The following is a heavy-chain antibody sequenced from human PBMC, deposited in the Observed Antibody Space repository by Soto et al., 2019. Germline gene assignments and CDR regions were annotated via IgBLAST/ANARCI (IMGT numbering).Heavy chain of an antibody. J-gene: IGHJ4*02. D-gene: IGHD3-10*01. CDR1: GDTFSRST. CDR2: IIPMLGMS. Sequence: QVPLVQSGAEVTKPGSSVTVSCTASGDTFSRSTLSWVRQAPGQRLEWMGRIIPMLGMSNSALKFQGRLTISADTSTNKVYMHLKSLRSDDTAVYYCATSYGSGSAHFDSWGQGTLVTVSS. V-gene: IGHV1-69*02. CDR3: ATSYGSGSAHFDS.